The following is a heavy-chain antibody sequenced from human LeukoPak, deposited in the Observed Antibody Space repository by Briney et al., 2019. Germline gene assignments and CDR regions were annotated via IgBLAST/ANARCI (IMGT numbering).Heavy chain of an antibody. V-gene: IGHV3-30*18. D-gene: IGHD2-15*01. Sequence: GGSLRLSCAASGFTFSSYGMRWVRQAPGKGLEWVAVISYDGSNKYYADSVKGRFTIFRDNSKNTLYLQMNSLRAEDTAVYYCAKTKTLKAYCSGGSCYLAYFDYWGQGTLVTVSS. CDR2: ISYDGSNK. CDR1: GFTFSSYG. CDR3: AKTKTLKAYCSGGSCYLAYFDY. J-gene: IGHJ4*02.